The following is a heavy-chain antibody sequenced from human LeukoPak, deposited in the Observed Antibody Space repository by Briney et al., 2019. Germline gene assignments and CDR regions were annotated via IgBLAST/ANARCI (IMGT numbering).Heavy chain of an antibody. D-gene: IGHD2-2*01. CDR2: IFPVFGTP. V-gene: IGHV1-69*13. Sequence: SVKVSCKASGGTFTNFAICWVRQAPGQGLEWMGGIFPVFGTPTYAQKFQGRVTITADESTRTAHMELSSLRSDDTAVYYCAREALTPPWSTAIYYGMDVWGQGTTVTVSS. CDR3: AREALTPPWSTAIYYGMDV. CDR1: GGTFTNFA. J-gene: IGHJ6*02.